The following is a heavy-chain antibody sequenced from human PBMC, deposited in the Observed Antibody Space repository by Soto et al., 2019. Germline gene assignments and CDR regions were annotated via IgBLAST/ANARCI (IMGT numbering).Heavy chain of an antibody. D-gene: IGHD4-17*01. CDR2: IIPIFGTA. CDR1: GGTFSSYA. J-gene: IGHJ4*02. Sequence: QVQLVQSGAEVKKPGSAVKVSCKASGGTFSSYAISWVRQAPGQGLEWMGGIIPIFGTANYAQKFQGRVTITADESTSTAYMELSSLRSEDTAVYYCARGDYGVSGLRYYFDYWGQGTLVTVSS. CDR3: ARGDYGVSGLRYYFDY. V-gene: IGHV1-69*01.